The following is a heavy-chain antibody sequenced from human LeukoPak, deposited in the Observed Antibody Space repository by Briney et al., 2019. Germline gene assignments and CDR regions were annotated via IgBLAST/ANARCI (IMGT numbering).Heavy chain of an antibody. CDR1: GSTFDDYG. J-gene: IGHJ6*03. V-gene: IGHV3-20*04. Sequence: GGSLRLSCAASGSTFDDYGMSWVRQAPGKGLEWVSGINWNGGSTGYADSVKGRFTISRDNAKNSLYLQMNSLRAEDTALYYCARERYSGYDWSGSRNYFYYMDVWGKGATVTISS. CDR3: ARERYSGYDWSGSRNYFYYMDV. D-gene: IGHD5-12*01. CDR2: INWNGGST.